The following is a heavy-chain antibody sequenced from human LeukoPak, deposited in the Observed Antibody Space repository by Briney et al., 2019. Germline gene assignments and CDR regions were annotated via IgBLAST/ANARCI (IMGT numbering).Heavy chain of an antibody. CDR1: GFTFSDYS. D-gene: IGHD1-26*01. CDR2: ISSRSSYI. Sequence: PGGSLRLSCAASGFTFSDYSMNWVRQPPGKGLEWVSSISSRSSYISYADSVKGRLTISRDNAKNSLYLEMNSLRAEDTAVYYCVRDRSGSYPYYFDFWGQGTLLTASS. CDR3: VRDRSGSYPYYFDF. V-gene: IGHV3-21*01. J-gene: IGHJ4*02.